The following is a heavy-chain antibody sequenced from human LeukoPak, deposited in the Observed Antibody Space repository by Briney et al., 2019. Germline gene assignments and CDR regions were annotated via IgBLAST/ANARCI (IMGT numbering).Heavy chain of an antibody. D-gene: IGHD6-13*01. CDR2: IKSKTDGGTI. V-gene: IGHV3-15*01. J-gene: IGHJ6*02. CDR3: TIVPREEYRSNWYGGQKYYYYYGVDV. CDR1: GFSFNIAW. Sequence: PGGSLRLSCAASGFSFNIAWMSWVRQAPGKGLEWIGRIKSKTDGGTIDYAAPVKDRFTISRDDSRSTLHLQMNSLRIEDTAVYYCTIVPREEYRSNWYGGQKYYYYYGVDVWGRGTTVTVSS.